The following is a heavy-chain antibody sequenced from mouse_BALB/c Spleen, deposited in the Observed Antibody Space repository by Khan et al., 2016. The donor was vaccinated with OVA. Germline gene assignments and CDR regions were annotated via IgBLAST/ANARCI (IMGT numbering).Heavy chain of an antibody. CDR1: GYTFTSHT. CDR3: ARRTTEYAMDY. V-gene: IGHV1-4*01. Sequence: VQLQESGAEPARPGASVKMSCKASGYTFTSHTMHWVKQRPGQGLEWIGYINPRSGYTNYNQKFNDKATLTADKSSSTAYMQLSSLTSEDSAVYYCARRTTEYAMDYWGQGTSVTVSS. J-gene: IGHJ4*01. D-gene: IGHD2-14*01. CDR2: INPRSGYT.